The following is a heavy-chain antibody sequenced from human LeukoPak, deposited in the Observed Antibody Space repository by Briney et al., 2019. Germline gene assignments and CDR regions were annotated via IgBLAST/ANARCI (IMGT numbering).Heavy chain of an antibody. D-gene: IGHD3-10*01. J-gene: IGHJ5*02. CDR3: ARWGYGSGDSRGFDP. Sequence: SETLSLTCAPYGGSFRGYYWNWIRQPPGKGLEWIGEINRSGSINYNPSLKSRVTISVDTSKNEFSLRLISVTAADTAVYYCARWGYGSGDSRGFDPWGQGTLVTVSS. CDR2: INRSGSI. V-gene: IGHV4-34*01. CDR1: GGSFRGYY.